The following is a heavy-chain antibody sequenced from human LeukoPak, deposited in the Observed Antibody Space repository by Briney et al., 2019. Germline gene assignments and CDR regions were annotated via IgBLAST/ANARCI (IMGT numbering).Heavy chain of an antibody. J-gene: IGHJ3*02. CDR2: VSGSGGST. CDR1: GFTFSSYA. D-gene: IGHD2-2*01. Sequence: GALRLSCAASGFTFSSYAMSWVRQAPGKGLEWVSAVSGSGGSTYYADSVKGRFTISRDNSKNTLYLQMNSLRAEDTAVYYCAKVSCSSTSCSFDDAFDIWGQGTMVTVSS. V-gene: IGHV3-23*01. CDR3: AKVSCSSTSCSFDDAFDI.